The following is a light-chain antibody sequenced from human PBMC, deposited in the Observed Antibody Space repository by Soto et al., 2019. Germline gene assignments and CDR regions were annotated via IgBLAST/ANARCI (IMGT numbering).Light chain of an antibody. V-gene: IGKV3D-15*01. CDR1: QSVGNG. CDR3: QQDNSYSGA. Sequence: EIGIKMSLDSLYAPTPQVAKHYWGASQSVGNGVAWYRQKPGQAPRLLIYGASTRASGNPARFSGSGSGTEFTLTISSLQPGDFTTYYCQQDNSYSGAFGEGAKVDI. J-gene: IGKJ1*01. CDR2: GAS.